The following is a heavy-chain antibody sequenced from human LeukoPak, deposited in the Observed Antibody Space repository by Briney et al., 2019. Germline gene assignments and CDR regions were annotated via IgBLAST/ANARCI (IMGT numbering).Heavy chain of an antibody. CDR1: GGSISSYY. Sequence: SETLSLTCTVSGGSISSYYWSWIRKPPGKGLEWIGYIYYSGSTNYNPSLKSRVTISVDTSKNQFSLKLSSVTAADTAVYYCARGEMWGYSYGYGAFDIWGQGTMVTVSS. CDR3: ARGEMWGYSYGYGAFDI. CDR2: IYYSGST. V-gene: IGHV4-59*01. J-gene: IGHJ3*02. D-gene: IGHD5-18*01.